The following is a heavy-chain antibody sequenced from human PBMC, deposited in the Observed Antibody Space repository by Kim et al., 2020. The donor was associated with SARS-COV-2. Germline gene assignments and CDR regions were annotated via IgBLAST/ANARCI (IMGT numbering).Heavy chain of an antibody. Sequence: REKYYVDSVKGRFTISRDNAKNSLYLQMNSLRAEDTAVYYCARDANWFDPWGQGTLVTVSS. V-gene: IGHV3-7*01. CDR3: ARDANWFDP. J-gene: IGHJ5*02. CDR2: REK.